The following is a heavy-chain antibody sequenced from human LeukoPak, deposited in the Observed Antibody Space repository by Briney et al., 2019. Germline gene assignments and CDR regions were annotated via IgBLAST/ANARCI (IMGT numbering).Heavy chain of an antibody. CDR3: ARGHRGGQWLADY. Sequence: SETLSLTCTVSGVSISSSNSYWGWILQPPGKGLEWIGSIYYSGNTYYNASLKSQVSISIDTSKNQSSLKLSSVTAADTAVYYCARGHRGGQWLADYWGQGTLVTVSS. D-gene: IGHD6-19*01. CDR2: IYYSGNT. CDR1: GVSISSSNSY. J-gene: IGHJ4*02. V-gene: IGHV4-39*01.